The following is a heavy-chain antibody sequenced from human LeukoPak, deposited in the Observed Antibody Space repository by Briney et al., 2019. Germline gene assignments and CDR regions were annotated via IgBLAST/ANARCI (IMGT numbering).Heavy chain of an antibody. CDR3: ARDRRAAAGYRSFDY. J-gene: IGHJ4*02. D-gene: IGHD6-13*01. CDR1: GGTFSSYA. V-gene: IGHV1-69*01. CDR2: IIPIFGTA. Sequence: SVKVSCKASGGTFSSYAISWVRQAPGQGLEWMGGIIPIFGTANYAQKFQGRVTITADESTSTAYLELSSLRSEDTAVYYCARDRRAAAGYRSFDYWGQGTLVTVSS.